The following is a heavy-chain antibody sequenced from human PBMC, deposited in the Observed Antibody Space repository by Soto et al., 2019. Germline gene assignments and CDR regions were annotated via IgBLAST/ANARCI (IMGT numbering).Heavy chain of an antibody. J-gene: IGHJ6*02. Sequence: QVQLVQSGAEVKKPGASVKVSCRASGYSFTSYVISWVRQAPEQGLEWMGWISAYNGNTNFAQKLQGSVTMTTDTSTSTAYMELRSLRSDDTAVYYCARVVATVAGPYGMDVWGQGTTVTVSS. CDR1: GYSFTSYV. V-gene: IGHV1-18*01. CDR3: ARVVATVAGPYGMDV. CDR2: ISAYNGNT. D-gene: IGHD6-19*01.